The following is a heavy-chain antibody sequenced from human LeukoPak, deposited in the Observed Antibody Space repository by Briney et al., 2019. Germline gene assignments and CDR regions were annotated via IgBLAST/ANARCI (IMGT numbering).Heavy chain of an antibody. J-gene: IGHJ4*02. Sequence: PGGSLRLSCSASGFTFSSYASHWVRQAPGKGLEWVSTIISGGSTYYADSVKGRFTISRDNSKNTLYLQMNSLRAEDTAIYYCAKDHIEGIRVFVSWGQGTLVTVSS. CDR2: IISGGST. CDR3: AKDHIEGIRVFVS. CDR1: GFTFSSYA. V-gene: IGHV3-23*01. D-gene: IGHD5-18*01.